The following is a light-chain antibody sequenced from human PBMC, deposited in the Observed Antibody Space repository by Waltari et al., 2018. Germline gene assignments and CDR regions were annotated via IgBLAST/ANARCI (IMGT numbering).Light chain of an antibody. V-gene: IGKV2-28*01. CDR1: QSLLHSNGYNY. CDR3: MQALQTQWT. CDR2: LGS. J-gene: IGKJ1*01. Sequence: NVMTPSPLSLPVTPGEPASISCRSSQSLLHSNGYNYLNWFLQKPGQSPQLLIYLGSNRASGVPDRFSGSGSDTEFTLKISRVEAEDVGVYYCMQALQTQWTFGQGTKVEI.